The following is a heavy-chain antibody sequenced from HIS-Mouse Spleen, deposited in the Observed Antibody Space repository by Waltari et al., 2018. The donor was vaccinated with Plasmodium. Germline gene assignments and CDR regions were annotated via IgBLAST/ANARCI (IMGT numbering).Heavy chain of an antibody. D-gene: IGHD3-10*01. CDR1: GGSFSGYY. J-gene: IGHJ4*02. CDR3: ASSGSGSYYY. CDR2: INHSGST. Sequence: QVQLQQWGAGLLKPSETLSLTCAVYGGSFSGYYWSWIRQPPGKGLEWIGEINHSGSTNYNPSLKSRVTISVEPSKNQFSLKLSSVTAADTAVYYCASSGSGSYYYWGQGTLVTVSS. V-gene: IGHV4-34*01.